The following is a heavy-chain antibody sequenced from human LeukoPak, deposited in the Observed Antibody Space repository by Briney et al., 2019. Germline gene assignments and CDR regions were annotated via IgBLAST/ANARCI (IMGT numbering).Heavy chain of an antibody. D-gene: IGHD6-19*01. CDR2: ISAYNGNT. CDR3: ARVLRYSSGWYHFDY. CDR1: GYTFTSYG. J-gene: IGHJ4*02. Sequence: ASVKVSCKASGYTFTSYGISWVRQAPGQGLEWMGWISAYNGNTNYAQKLQGRVTMTTDTSTSTAYMELRSLRSDDTAVYYCARVLRYSSGWYHFDYWGQGTLVTVPS. V-gene: IGHV1-18*01.